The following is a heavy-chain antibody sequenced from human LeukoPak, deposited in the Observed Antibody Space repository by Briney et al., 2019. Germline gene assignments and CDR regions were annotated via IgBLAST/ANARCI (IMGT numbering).Heavy chain of an antibody. D-gene: IGHD1-1*01. CDR2: ITGSGGST. CDR3: AKVAGFLGERNYFDY. Sequence: GGSLRLSCAASGFTFSSYALTWVRQAPGEGLEWVSTITGSGGSTYYADSVKGRFPISRDNSKNTLYLQMNSLRAEDTAVYYCAKVAGFLGERNYFDYWGQGTLVTVSS. V-gene: IGHV3-23*01. J-gene: IGHJ4*02. CDR1: GFTFSSYA.